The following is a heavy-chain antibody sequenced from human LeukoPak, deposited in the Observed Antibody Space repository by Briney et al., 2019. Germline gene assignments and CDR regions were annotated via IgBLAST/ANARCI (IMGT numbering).Heavy chain of an antibody. J-gene: IGHJ4*02. CDR1: GFTFRNYW. CDR3: AKDRDLFGVLPLFHY. V-gene: IGHV3-7*03. CDR2: TKPDGSAE. D-gene: IGHD3-3*01. Sequence: GGSLRLSCAASGFTFRNYWMGWVRQAPGKGLEWVANTKPDGSAEYYADSVRGRFTTSRDNANNFLYLQMNSLRAEDTAVYYCAKDRDLFGVLPLFHYWGQGTLVTVSS.